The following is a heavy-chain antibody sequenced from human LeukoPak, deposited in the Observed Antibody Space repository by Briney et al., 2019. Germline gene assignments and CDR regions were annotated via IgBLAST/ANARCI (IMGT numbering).Heavy chain of an antibody. D-gene: IGHD7-27*01. V-gene: IGHV1-18*01. CDR3: ARGGVAKLGPLDL. CDR1: NYTFTSYG. J-gene: IGHJ5*02. Sequence: ASVKVSCKASNYTFTSYGISWVRQAPGQGLEWMAWINAYNGDTNYAQKLQGRVTLTTETSTSTAYMELRSLRSEDTAVYYCARGGVAKLGPLDLWGQGTLVTVSS. CDR2: INAYNGDT.